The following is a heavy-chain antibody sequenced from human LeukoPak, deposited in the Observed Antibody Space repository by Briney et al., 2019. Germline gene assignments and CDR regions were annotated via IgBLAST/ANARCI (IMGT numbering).Heavy chain of an antibody. CDR2: IYYSGST. CDR1: GGSISSGDYY. CDR3: ARDHDTALVTVFHY. J-gene: IGHJ4*02. D-gene: IGHD5-18*01. V-gene: IGHV4-30-4*01. Sequence: SETLSLTCTVSGGSISSGDYYWSWIRQPPGKGLEWIGYIYYSGSTYYNPSLKSRVTISVDTSKNQFSLKLSSVTAADTAVYYCARDHDTALVTVFHYWGQGTLVTVSS.